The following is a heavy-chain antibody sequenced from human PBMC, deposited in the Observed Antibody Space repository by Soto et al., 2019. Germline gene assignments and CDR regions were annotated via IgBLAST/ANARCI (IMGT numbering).Heavy chain of an antibody. V-gene: IGHV4-30-2*01. J-gene: IGHJ6*02. CDR3: ARGRRYYDILTGSPDYYYGMDV. Sequence: SSETLSLTCTVSGGSISSGGYSWSWIRQPPGKGLEWIGYIYHNGSTYYNLSLKSRVTISVDRSKNQFSLKLSSVTAADTAVYYCARGRRYYDILTGSPDYYYGMDVWGQGTTVTVSS. CDR1: GGSISSGGYS. CDR2: IYHNGST. D-gene: IGHD3-9*01.